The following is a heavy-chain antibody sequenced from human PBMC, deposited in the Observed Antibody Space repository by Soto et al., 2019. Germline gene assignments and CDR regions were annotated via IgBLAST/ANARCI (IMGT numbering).Heavy chain of an antibody. Sequence: ASVKVSCKASGYTFTSYDINWVRQATGQGLEWMGWMNPNSGNTGYAQKFQGRVTMTRNTSISTAYMELSSLRSEDTAVYYCARGLPKSCTNGVCYNYYYYGMDVWGQGTTVTVAS. CDR2: MNPNSGNT. CDR1: GYTFTSYD. CDR3: ARGLPKSCTNGVCYNYYYYGMDV. J-gene: IGHJ6*02. D-gene: IGHD2-8*01. V-gene: IGHV1-8*01.